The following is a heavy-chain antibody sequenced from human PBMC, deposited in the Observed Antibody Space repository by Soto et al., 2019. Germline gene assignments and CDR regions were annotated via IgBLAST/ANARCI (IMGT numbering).Heavy chain of an antibody. D-gene: IGHD6-25*01. CDR3: ARLAAHPSPGDYFQL. CDR2: IDASDSYT. J-gene: IGHJ1*01. V-gene: IGHV5-10-1*01. Sequence: GKGLEWMGRIDASDSYTNYSPSFQGHVTISADKSISTAYLQWSSLKASDTAMYYCARLAAHPSPGDYFQLWGERTL.